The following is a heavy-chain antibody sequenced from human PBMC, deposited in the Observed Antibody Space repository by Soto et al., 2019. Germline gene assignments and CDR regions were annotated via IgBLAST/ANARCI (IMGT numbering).Heavy chain of an antibody. CDR3: AREIIPLTTDCYFDL. CDR1: GGSISGGVYY. J-gene: IGHJ2*01. CDR2: IFDSGST. V-gene: IGHV4-30-4*01. Sequence: QVQLQESGPGLVKPSQTLSLTCTVSGGSISGGVYYWSWIRQPPGKGLEWIGYIFDSGSTYYNPSLKSRVTISVDTSKNQCSLRLSSVTGADTAVYHRAREIIPLTTDCYFDLWGRGTLVTVPS. D-gene: IGHD4-17*01.